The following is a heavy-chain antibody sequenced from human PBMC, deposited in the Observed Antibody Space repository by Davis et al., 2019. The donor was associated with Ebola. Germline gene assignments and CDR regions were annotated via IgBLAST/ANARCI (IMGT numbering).Heavy chain of an antibody. V-gene: IGHV3-30-3*01. D-gene: IGHD4-11*01. CDR3: AKDRGMTTVTTRHYFDY. J-gene: IGHJ4*02. CDR1: GFTFSSYA. Sequence: LSLTCAASGFTFSSYAMHWVRQAPGKGLEWVAVISYDGSNKYYADSVKGRFTISRDNSKNTLYLQMNSLRAEDTAVYYCAKDRGMTTVTTRHYFDYWGQGTLVTVSS. CDR2: ISYDGSNK.